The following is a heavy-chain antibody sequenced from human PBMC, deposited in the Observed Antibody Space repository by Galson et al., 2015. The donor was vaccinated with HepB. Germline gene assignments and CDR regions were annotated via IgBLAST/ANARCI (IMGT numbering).Heavy chain of an antibody. Sequence: SVKVSCKASGYTFTSYGISWVRQAPGQGLEWMGWISAYNGNTNYAQKLQGRVTMTTDTSTSTAYMELRSLRSDDTAVYYCARDHITMVRGSIISNWFDPWGQGTLVTVSS. V-gene: IGHV1-18*01. CDR3: ARDHITMVRGSIISNWFDP. CDR2: ISAYNGNT. D-gene: IGHD3-10*01. J-gene: IGHJ5*02. CDR1: GYTFTSYG.